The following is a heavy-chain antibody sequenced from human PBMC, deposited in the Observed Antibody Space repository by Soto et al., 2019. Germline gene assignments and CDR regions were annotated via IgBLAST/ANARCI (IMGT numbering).Heavy chain of an antibody. CDR2: ISSSSSYI. Sequence: PVGSLRLSCAASVFTFSSYSMNCVRHSPGKWLEWVSSISSSSSYIYYADSVKGRFTISRDNAKNSLYLQMNSLRAEDTAVYYCARDLKGPYCSSTSCYGIYGMEVWGQGTTVKVSS. CDR3: ARDLKGPYCSSTSCYGIYGMEV. V-gene: IGHV3-21*01. J-gene: IGHJ6*01. CDR1: VFTFSSYS. D-gene: IGHD2-2*01.